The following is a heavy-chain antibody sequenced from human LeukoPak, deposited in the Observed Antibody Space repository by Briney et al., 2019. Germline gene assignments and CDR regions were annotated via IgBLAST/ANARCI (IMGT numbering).Heavy chain of an antibody. Sequence: GASVKVSCKVSGYTLTKLSMHWVRQAPGKGLEWMGGFDPEDGETIYAQKFQGRVTMTEDTSTDTAYMELSSLRSEDTAVYYCATVRVTYGDYVEGPYYYYGMDVWGQGTTVTVSS. V-gene: IGHV1-24*01. J-gene: IGHJ6*02. CDR2: FDPEDGET. D-gene: IGHD4-17*01. CDR1: GYTLTKLS. CDR3: ATVRVTYGDYVEGPYYYYGMDV.